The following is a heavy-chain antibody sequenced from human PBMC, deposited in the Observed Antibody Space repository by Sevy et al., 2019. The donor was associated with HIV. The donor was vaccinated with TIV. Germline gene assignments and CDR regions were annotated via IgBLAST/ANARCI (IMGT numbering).Heavy chain of an antibody. CDR2: ISSSSDSSRTL. Sequence: GGSLRLSCVASGFTFSSYSMNWVRQAPGKGLEWVSYISSSSDSSRTLYYADSVKGRFSISRDYAKNSVQLQMTSLRVEDTAVYYCARPDLSGWYFDFWGHGTLVTVSS. J-gene: IGHJ4*01. V-gene: IGHV3-48*01. CDR3: ARPDLSGWYFDF. CDR1: GFTFSSYS. D-gene: IGHD6-19*01.